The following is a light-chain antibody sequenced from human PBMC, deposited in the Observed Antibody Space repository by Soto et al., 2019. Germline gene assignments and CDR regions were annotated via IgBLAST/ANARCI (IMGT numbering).Light chain of an antibody. J-gene: IGLJ1*01. V-gene: IGLV2-11*01. CDR3: GSYTSTDTPFV. CDR2: EVS. Sequence: QSVLTQPRSVSGSPGQSVTISCTGTSNDVGGYNYVSWYQHHPGKGPKLIIYEVSNRPSGVSDRFSGSKSGNKASLIISNLEAEDESDYYCGSYTSTDTPFVFGTGTKVTVL. CDR1: SNDVGGYNY.